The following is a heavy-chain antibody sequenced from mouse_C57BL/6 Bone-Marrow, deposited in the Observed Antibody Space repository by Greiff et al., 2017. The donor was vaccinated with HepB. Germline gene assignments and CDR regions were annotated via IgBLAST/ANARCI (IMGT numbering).Heavy chain of an antibody. CDR2: INPSNGGT. V-gene: IGHV1-53*01. J-gene: IGHJ2*01. D-gene: IGHD4-1*01. CDR3: ARDWSDY. Sequence: VQLLQPGTELVKPGASVKLSCMASGFTFTSYWMHWVKPWPEQGLEWIGNINPSNGGTNYNEKFKSKATRTVYKSSSKAYMQLSSLTSEDSAVYYCARDWSDYWGQGTTLTVSS. CDR1: GFTFTSYW.